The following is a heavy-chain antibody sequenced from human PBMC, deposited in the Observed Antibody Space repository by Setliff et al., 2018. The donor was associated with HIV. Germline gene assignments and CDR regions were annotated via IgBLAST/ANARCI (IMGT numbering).Heavy chain of an antibody. D-gene: IGHD5-12*01. V-gene: IGHV1-3*01. CDR3: ARELRGYSGHDVA. CDR2: INAGNGNT. Sequence: ASVKVSCKASGYTFTFYSMHWVRQAPGQRLEWMGWINAGNGNTKYSQKFQGRVTITRDTSASTAYMELSSLRSEDTAVYYCARELRGYSGHDVAWGQGTLVTVSS. J-gene: IGHJ4*02. CDR1: GYTFTFYS.